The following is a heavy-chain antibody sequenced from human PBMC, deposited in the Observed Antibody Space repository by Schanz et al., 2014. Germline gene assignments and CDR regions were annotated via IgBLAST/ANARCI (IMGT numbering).Heavy chain of an antibody. CDR2: LWHDGSKK. J-gene: IGHJ4*02. Sequence: VQLVESGGGLVQPGGSLRLSCAASGFAVDNYYMSCVRQAPGRGLEWVAILWHDGSKKYYADSVKGRFTVSRDNSKNTLYLQLNSLRAEDTAVYYCARDFHGYGPHLDYWGQGILVTVSS. CDR1: GFAVDNYY. CDR3: ARDFHGYGPHLDY. V-gene: IGHV3-33*08. D-gene: IGHD5-12*01.